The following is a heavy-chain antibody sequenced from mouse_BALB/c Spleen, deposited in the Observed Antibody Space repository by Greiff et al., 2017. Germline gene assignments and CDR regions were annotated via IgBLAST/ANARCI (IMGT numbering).Heavy chain of an antibody. D-gene: IGHD1-1*01. Sequence: EVMLVESGGGLVQPGGSRKLSCAASGFTFSSFGMHWVRQAPEKGLEWVAYISSGSSTIYYADTVKGRFTISRDNPKNTLFLQMTSLRSEDTAMYDCASDYYGSGSWGQGTTLTVSS. J-gene: IGHJ2*01. CDR3: ASDYYGSGS. V-gene: IGHV5-17*02. CDR2: ISSGSSTI. CDR1: GFTFSSFG.